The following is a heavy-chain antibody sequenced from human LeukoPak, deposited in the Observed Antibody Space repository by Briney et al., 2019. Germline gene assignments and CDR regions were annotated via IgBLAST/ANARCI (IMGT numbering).Heavy chain of an antibody. J-gene: IGHJ4*02. V-gene: IGHV3-23*01. CDR3: ARGDCTTTSCYLFDY. Sequence: GGSLRLSCAASGFAFRDYAMNWVRQAPGKGLEWVSSINENDGGTSYADSVKGRFTISRDNAKNSLYLQMNSLRAEDTALYYCARGDCTTTSCYLFDYWGQGTLVTVSS. CDR2: INENDGGT. D-gene: IGHD2-2*01. CDR1: GFAFRDYA.